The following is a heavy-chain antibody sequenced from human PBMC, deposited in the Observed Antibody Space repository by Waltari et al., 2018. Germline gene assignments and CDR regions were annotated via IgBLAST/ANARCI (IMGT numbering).Heavy chain of an antibody. D-gene: IGHD3-10*01. CDR1: GGTLSSYA. Sequence: QVQLVQSGAEVKKPGSSVKVSCKASGGTLSSYAIRWVRQAPGQGIAVMGGIIPIFGTANYSQKFQGRVTITTDESTSTAYMELSSLRSEDTAVYYCARGRYYGSGSPWDYWGQGTLVTVSS. CDR2: IIPIFGTA. CDR3: ARGRYYGSGSPWDY. J-gene: IGHJ4*02. V-gene: IGHV1-69*05.